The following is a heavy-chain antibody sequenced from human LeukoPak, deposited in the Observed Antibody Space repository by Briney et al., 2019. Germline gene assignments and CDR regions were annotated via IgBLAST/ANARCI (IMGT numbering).Heavy chain of an antibody. CDR1: GFTFSSHG. J-gene: IGHJ4*02. CDR2: ISGSGYNT. Sequence: PGGSLRLSCAASGFTFSSHGMNWVRQAPGKGLEWVSTISGSGYNTYYADAVKGRFTISRDNSKNTLYLQMTNLRADDTALYYCARGGIYGVKIDYWGQGTLVTVSS. V-gene: IGHV3-23*01. D-gene: IGHD3-10*01. CDR3: ARGGIYGVKIDY.